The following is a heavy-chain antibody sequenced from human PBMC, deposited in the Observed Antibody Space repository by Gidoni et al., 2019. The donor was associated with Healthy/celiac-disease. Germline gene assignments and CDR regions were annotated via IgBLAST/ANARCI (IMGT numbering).Heavy chain of an antibody. CDR3: ARGLTYYYDSSGQSPRGYFDY. CDR1: GGSFSGYY. CDR2: INHSGRT. V-gene: IGHV4-34*01. Sequence: QVQLQQWGAGLLKPSETLSLTCAVYGGSFSGYYWSWIRQPPGKGLEWIGEINHSGRTNYNPSLKSRVTISVDTSKKQFALKLSSVTAADTAVYYCARGLTYYYDSSGQSPRGYFDYWGQGTLVTVSS. D-gene: IGHD3-22*01. J-gene: IGHJ4*02.